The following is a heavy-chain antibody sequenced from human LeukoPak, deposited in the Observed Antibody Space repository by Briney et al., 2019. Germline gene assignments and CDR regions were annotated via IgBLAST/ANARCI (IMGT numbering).Heavy chain of an antibody. V-gene: IGHV1-18*01. J-gene: IGHJ4*02. CDR1: GYTFSSYG. CDR3: ARDQRNSGSYRFEY. Sequence: GASVKVSCKTSGYTFSSYGISWVRQAPGQGLGWMGWITGNNGNTNYAPSLQGRVIMTKDTSTNTVYMELTSLRSDDTAVYYCARDQRNSGSYRFEYWGQGTLVTVSS. CDR2: ITGNNGNT. D-gene: IGHD1-26*01.